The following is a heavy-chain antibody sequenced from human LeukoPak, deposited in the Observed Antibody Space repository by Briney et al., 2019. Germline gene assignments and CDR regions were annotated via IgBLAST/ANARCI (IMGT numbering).Heavy chain of an antibody. CDR1: GGSISSSSYY. J-gene: IGHJ5*02. V-gene: IGHV4-39*07. CDR2: IYYSGST. D-gene: IGHD3-10*01. CDR3: ARVPITMVRGVIGWFDP. Sequence: PSETLSLTCTVSGGSISSSSYYWGWIRQPPGKGLEWIGSIYYSGSTYYNPSLKSRVTISVDTSKNQFSLKLSSVTAADTAVYYCARVPITMVRGVIGWFDPWGQGTLVTVSS.